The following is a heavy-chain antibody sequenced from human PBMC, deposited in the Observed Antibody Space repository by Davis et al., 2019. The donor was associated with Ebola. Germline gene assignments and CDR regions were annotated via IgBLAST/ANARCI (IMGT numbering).Heavy chain of an antibody. CDR2: IYYSGST. CDR1: GGSISSGDYY. CDR3: ARDKRYYDSQNLYYYYYYMDV. D-gene: IGHD3-3*01. Sequence: LRLSCTVSGGSISSGDYYWSWIRQPPGKGLEWIGYIYYSGSTYYNPSLKSRVTISVDTSKNQFSLKLSSVTAADTAVYYCARDKRYYDSQNLYYYYYYMDVWGKGTTVTVSS. V-gene: IGHV4-30-4*01. J-gene: IGHJ6*03.